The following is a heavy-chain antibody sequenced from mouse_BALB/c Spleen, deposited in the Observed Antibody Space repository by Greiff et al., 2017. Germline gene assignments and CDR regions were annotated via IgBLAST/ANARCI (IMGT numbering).Heavy chain of an antibody. D-gene: IGHD2-3*01. Sequence: EVKLVESGPGLVKPSQSLSLTCTVTGYSITSDYAWNWIRQFPGNKLEWMGYISYSGSTSYNPSLKSRISITRDTSKNQFFLQLNSVTTEDTATYYCARGGYYASYWGQGTLVTVSA. CDR2: ISYSGST. J-gene: IGHJ3*01. CDR3: ARGGYYASY. CDR1: GYSITSDYA. V-gene: IGHV3-2*02.